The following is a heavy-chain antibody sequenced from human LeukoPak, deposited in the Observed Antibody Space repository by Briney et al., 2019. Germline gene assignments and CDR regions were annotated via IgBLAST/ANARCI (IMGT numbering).Heavy chain of an antibody. J-gene: IGHJ4*02. V-gene: IGHV3-30*03. D-gene: IGHD2-15*01. CDR3: VRSNGWTPDY. CDR2: ISYDGSNK. Sequence: SGGSLRLSCAASGFTFSSYGMHWVRQAPGKGLEWVAVISYDGSNKYYADSVKGRFTISRDNAKTSLFLQMNSLRVEDTSVYYCVRSNGWTPDYWGQGTLVTVSS. CDR1: GFTFSSYG.